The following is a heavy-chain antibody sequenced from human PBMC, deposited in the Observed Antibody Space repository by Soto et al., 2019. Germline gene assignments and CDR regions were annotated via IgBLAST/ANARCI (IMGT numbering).Heavy chain of an antibody. CDR3: ARVLTSARDSGGDDFYFYGLDV. Sequence: SQTLSLTCVISGDTVSSNRAAWNWIRQSPSRGLEWLGRAYYRSKWYTDYAPSVKGRITINADTSKNQFSLQLNSVTPEDTAVYFCARVLTSARDSGGDDFYFYGLDVWAQGTTVTVSS. J-gene: IGHJ6*02. CDR1: GDTVSSNRAA. CDR2: AYYRSKWYT. D-gene: IGHD2-21*01. V-gene: IGHV6-1*01.